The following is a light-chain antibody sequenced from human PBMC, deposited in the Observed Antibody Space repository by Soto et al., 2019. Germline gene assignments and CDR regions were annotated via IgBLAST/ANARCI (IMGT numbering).Light chain of an antibody. CDR2: DAS. V-gene: IGKV3-11*01. Sequence: EIVLTQSPATLSLSPGERATLSCRASQSVSSYLAWYQQKPGQAPRLLIYDASNRATDIPARFSGSGSGTDFTLTINSLEPEDVAVFYCHQRSNWPWTFGQGTKVEIK. CDR3: HQRSNWPWT. J-gene: IGKJ1*01. CDR1: QSVSSY.